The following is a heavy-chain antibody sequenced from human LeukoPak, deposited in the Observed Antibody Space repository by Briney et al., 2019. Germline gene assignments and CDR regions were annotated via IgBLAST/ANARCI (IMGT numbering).Heavy chain of an antibody. CDR3: ARDTQGGMAFDI. J-gene: IGHJ3*02. CDR1: GFTFSSYW. V-gene: IGHV3-7*01. Sequence: GGSLRLSCAVSGFTFSSYWMSWVRQAPGKGLEWVANIKQDGSEKYYVASVKGRFTISRDNAKNSLYLQMNSLRAEDTAVYYCARDTQGGMAFDIWGQGTMVTVSS. CDR2: IKQDGSEK.